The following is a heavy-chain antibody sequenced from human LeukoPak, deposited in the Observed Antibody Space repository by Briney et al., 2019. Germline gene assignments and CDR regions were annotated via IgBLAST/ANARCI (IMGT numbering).Heavy chain of an antibody. CDR1: GGSISSYY. CDR2: IYTSGST. J-gene: IGHJ4*02. V-gene: IGHV4-4*07. CDR3: ASRDYDFWSGYTR. D-gene: IGHD3-3*01. Sequence: SXTLSLTCTVSGGSISSYYWSWIRQPAGKGLEWIGRIYTSGSTNYNPSLKSRVTMSVDTSKNQFSLKLSSVTAADTAVYYCASRDYDFWSGYTRWGQGTLVTVSS.